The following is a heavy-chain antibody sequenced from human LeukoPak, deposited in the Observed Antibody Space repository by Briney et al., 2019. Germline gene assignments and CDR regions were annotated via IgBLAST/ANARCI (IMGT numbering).Heavy chain of an antibody. D-gene: IGHD4-17*01. V-gene: IGHV4-34*01. J-gene: IGHJ4*02. CDR2: INHSGST. CDR3: ARPTTVTRFTLGY. Sequence: SETLSLTCAVYGGSFSGYYWSWIRQPPGKGLEWIGEINHSGSTNYNPSLKSRVTISVDTSKNQFSLKLSSVTAADTAVYYCARPTTVTRFTLGYWGQGTLDTVSS. CDR1: GGSFSGYY.